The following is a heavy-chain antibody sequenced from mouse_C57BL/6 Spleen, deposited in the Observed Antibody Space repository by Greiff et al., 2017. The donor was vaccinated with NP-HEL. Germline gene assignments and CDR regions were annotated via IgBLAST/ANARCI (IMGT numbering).Heavy chain of an antibody. V-gene: IGHV1-69*01. CDR2: IDPSDSYT. D-gene: IGHD2-10*02. CDR3: ARGYGNYYAMDY. Sequence: VQLQQPGAELVMPGASVKLSCKASGYTFTSYWMHWVKQRPGQGLEWIGEIDPSDSYTNYNQKFKGKSTLTVAKSSSTAYMQLSSLTSEDSAVYYCARGYGNYYAMDYWGQGTSVTVSS. CDR1: GYTFTSYW. J-gene: IGHJ4*01.